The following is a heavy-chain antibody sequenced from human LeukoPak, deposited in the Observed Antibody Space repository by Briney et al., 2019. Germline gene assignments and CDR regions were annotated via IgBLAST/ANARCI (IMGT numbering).Heavy chain of an antibody. CDR3: ARWAWGSGLNRFDP. Sequence: SETLSLTCTVSGGSISSYYWSWIRQPPGKGLEWIGYIYYSGSTNYNPSLKSRVTISVDTSKNQFSLKLSSVTAADTAVYYCARWAWGSGLNRFDPWGQGTLVTVSS. CDR2: IYYSGST. J-gene: IGHJ5*02. D-gene: IGHD3-16*01. CDR1: GGSISSYY. V-gene: IGHV4-59*12.